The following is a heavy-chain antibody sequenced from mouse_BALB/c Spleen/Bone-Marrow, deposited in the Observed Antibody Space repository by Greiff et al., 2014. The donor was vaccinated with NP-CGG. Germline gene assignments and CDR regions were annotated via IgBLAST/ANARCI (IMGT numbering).Heavy chain of an antibody. Sequence: EVKLMESGPELVKPGASVKMSCKASGYTFTSYFIHWVKQKPGQGLEWIGYITPYNDDTKYNEKFKGKATLTSDKSSSTAYMELSSLTSEDSAVYYCARWGGTPYFDYWGQGTTLTVSS. CDR3: ARWGGTPYFDY. CDR1: GYTFTSYF. CDR2: ITPYNDDT. V-gene: IGHV1-14*01. D-gene: IGHD4-1*01. J-gene: IGHJ2*01.